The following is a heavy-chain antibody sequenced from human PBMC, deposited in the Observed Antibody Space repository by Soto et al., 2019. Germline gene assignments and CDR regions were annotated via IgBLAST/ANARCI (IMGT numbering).Heavy chain of an antibody. V-gene: IGHV1-18*01. CDR2: ISAYNGNT. CDR1: GYTFTSYG. Sequence: ASVKVSCKASGYTFTSYGISWVRQAPGQGLEWMGWISAYNGNTNYAQKLQGRVNMTTDTSTSTAYMEMRSLRSDDTAVYYCAREPGDFVVVPAAAKGGYYYYGMDVWGQGTTVTVSS. D-gene: IGHD2-2*01. CDR3: AREPGDFVVVPAAAKGGYYYYGMDV. J-gene: IGHJ6*02.